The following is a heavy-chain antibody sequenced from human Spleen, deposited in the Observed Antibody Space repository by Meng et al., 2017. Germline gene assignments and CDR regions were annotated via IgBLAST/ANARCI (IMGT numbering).Heavy chain of an antibody. J-gene: IGHJ5*02. CDR3: ARVNSDCGGVMCYKGWFDP. Sequence: QVQLQESGPGLVKPSQTLSLTCTVFGGSISGGDYYWSWIRQPPGKGLELIGYIHFSGSTYYNPSLNSRITISVDMSRNQFSLRLTSVTSADMAVYYCARVNSDCGGVMCYKGWFDPWGQGTLVTVSS. D-gene: IGHD2-21*01. CDR2: IHFSGST. CDR1: GGSISGGDYY. V-gene: IGHV4-30-4*01.